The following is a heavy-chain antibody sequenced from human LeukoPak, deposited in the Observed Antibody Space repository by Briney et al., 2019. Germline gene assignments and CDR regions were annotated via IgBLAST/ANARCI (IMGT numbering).Heavy chain of an antibody. V-gene: IGHV3-21*01. CDR3: ARDVGYYFDY. D-gene: IGHD3-10*01. Sequence: PGGSLRLSCAASGFTFSSYRMNWVRQAPGKGLEWVSSISSSSYIYYADSVKGRFTISRDNAKNSLYLQMNSLRAEDTAVYYCARDVGYYFDYWGQGTLVTVSS. CDR1: GFTFSSYR. J-gene: IGHJ4*02. CDR2: ISSSSYI.